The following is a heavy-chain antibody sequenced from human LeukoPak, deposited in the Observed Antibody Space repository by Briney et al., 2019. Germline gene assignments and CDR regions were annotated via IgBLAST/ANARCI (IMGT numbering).Heavy chain of an antibody. CDR1: GFTLSSYA. CDR3: AKDHTYYDSSGYYYDY. D-gene: IGHD3-22*01. CDR2: ISGSGGST. Sequence: GGSLRLSCAASGFTLSSYAMSWVRQAPGKGLEWVSAISGSGGSTYYADSVKGRFTISRDNSKNTLYLQMNSLRAEDTAVYYCAKDHTYYDSSGYYYDYWGQGTLVTVSS. J-gene: IGHJ4*02. V-gene: IGHV3-23*01.